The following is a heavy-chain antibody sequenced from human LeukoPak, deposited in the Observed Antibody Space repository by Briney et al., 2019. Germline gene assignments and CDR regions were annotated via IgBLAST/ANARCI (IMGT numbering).Heavy chain of an antibody. D-gene: IGHD6-13*01. J-gene: IGHJ4*02. CDR2: INNVASHI. CDR3: AREGRLAGADY. V-gene: IGHV3-21*01. Sequence: GGSLRLSCAASGFSISSSAMNWVRQAPGKGLEWVSSINNVASHIYYAGSVRGRFTISRDNARKSLYLQLNSVRAEDTAVYYCAREGRLAGADYWGQGTLVTVSS. CDR1: GFSISSSA.